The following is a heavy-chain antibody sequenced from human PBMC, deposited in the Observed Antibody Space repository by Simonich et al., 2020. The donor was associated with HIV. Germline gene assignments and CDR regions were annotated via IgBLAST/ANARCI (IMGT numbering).Heavy chain of an antibody. J-gene: IGHJ3*02. CDR2: SIPCDADT. D-gene: IGHD6-19*01. Sequence: EVQLVQSGAEVKMPGESLKISCKGSGYSFTSYWIVWVRQMPGKGLEWMGISIPCDADTKYRPSVPGQVTISADKYISTADLQWSSLKASDTAMYYCVRRMAGTDAFDIWGQGTMVTVSS. CDR3: VRRMAGTDAFDI. V-gene: IGHV5-51*03. CDR1: GYSFTSYW.